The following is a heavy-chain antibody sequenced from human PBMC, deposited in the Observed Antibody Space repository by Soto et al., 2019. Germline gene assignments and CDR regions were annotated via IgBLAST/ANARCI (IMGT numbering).Heavy chain of an antibody. D-gene: IGHD6-25*01. CDR1: GYTFTIYY. Sequence: GESLKISCKGSGYTFTIYYIHWVRQAPGQGLEWMGVINTSGGSPTYAQKFQDRVTMTRDTSTSTVYMELSSLRSEDTAVYYCARGGRHSDYYYYYGMDVWGQGTAVTVSS. J-gene: IGHJ6*02. CDR3: ARGGRHSDYYYYYGMDV. CDR2: INTSGGSP. V-gene: IGHV1-46*01.